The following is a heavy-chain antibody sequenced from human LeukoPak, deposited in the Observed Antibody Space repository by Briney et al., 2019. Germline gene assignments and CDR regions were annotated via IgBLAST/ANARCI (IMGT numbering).Heavy chain of an antibody. D-gene: IGHD3-22*01. CDR3: ARNYYDSSGYYVGGFDP. V-gene: IGHV4-4*07. J-gene: IGHJ5*02. CDR2: IYTSGST. Sequence: SETLSLTCTVSGGSISSYYWSWIRQPAGKGLEWIGRIYTSGSTNCNPSLKSRVTMSVDTSKNQFSLKLSSVTAADTAVYYCARNYYDSSGYYVGGFDPWGQGTLVTVSS. CDR1: GGSISSYY.